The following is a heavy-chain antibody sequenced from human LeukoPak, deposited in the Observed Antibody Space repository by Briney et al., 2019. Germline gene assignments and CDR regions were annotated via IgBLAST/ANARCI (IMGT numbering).Heavy chain of an antibody. D-gene: IGHD6-6*01. V-gene: IGHV4-4*02. J-gene: IGHJ6*02. CDR1: GGSISSSNW. Sequence: KPSGTLSLTCAVSGGSISSSNWWSWVRQPPGKGLEWIGEIYHSGSTNYNPSLKSRVTISVDKSKNQFSLKLSSVTAADTAVYYCARDVWIAARSGRKENYYYYGMDVWGQGTTVTVSS. CDR2: IYHSGST. CDR3: ARDVWIAARSGRKENYYYYGMDV.